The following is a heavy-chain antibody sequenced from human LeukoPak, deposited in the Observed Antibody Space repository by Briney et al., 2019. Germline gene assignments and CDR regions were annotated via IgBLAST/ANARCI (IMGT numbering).Heavy chain of an antibody. V-gene: IGHV3-23*01. J-gene: IGHJ4*02. CDR2: ISGRTGAT. Sequence: GRSLRLSCEAPGFTFTTNAMSCVRQAPGKGLYCIPAISGRTGATYYADSEKGRFTISRDDSKSTLYLQMDSLRAEDTAVYYCAKCGNSGCHLIDYWGQGTLVTVSS. D-gene: IGHD5-12*01. CDR1: GFTFTTNA. CDR3: AKCGNSGCHLIDY.